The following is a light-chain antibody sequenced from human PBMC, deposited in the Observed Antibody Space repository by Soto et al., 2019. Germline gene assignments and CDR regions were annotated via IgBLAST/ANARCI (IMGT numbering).Light chain of an antibody. V-gene: IGKV3-20*01. J-gene: IGKJ1*01. CDR1: ETVNSNY. CDR3: QQYGSSRT. Sequence: IVLTQSPGTLSLSPWERATLSCRASETVNSNYLAWYQQKRGQAPRLLIYGASRRATGIPDRFSGSGSGTDFTLTITRLEPEDFAVYYCQQYGSSRTFGQGTKVDIK. CDR2: GAS.